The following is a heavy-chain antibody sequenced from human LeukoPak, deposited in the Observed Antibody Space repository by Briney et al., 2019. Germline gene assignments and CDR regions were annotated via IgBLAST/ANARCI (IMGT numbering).Heavy chain of an antibody. CDR2: IIPIFGTA. Sequence: ASVKVSCKASGGTFSSYAISWVRQAPGQGLEWMGGIIPIFGTANYAQKFQGRVTITADESTSTAYMELSSLRSEDTAVYYCASLEGYCSSTSCLTPSDYWGQGTLVTVSS. V-gene: IGHV1-69*13. CDR3: ASLEGYCSSTSCLTPSDY. D-gene: IGHD2-2*01. J-gene: IGHJ4*02. CDR1: GGTFSSYA.